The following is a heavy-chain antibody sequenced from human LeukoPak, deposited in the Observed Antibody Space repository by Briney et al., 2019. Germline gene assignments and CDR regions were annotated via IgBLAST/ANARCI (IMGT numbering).Heavy chain of an antibody. CDR1: GFTFSSYA. CDR3: ARDYRDPVYSSSWYFNP. Sequence: PGGSLRLSCAASGFTFSSYAMHWVRQAPGKGLEWVAVISYDGSNKYYADSVKGRFTISRDNSKNTLYLQMNSLRAEDTAVYYCARDYRDPVYSSSWYFNPWGQGTLVTVSS. D-gene: IGHD6-13*01. CDR2: ISYDGSNK. J-gene: IGHJ5*02. V-gene: IGHV3-30-3*01.